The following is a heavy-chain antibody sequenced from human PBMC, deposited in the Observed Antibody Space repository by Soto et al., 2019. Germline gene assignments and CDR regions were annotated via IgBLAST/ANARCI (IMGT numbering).Heavy chain of an antibody. Sequence: SETLSLTCTVSGGSISSYYWSWVRQPPGKGLEWIGYIYYSGSTNYNPSLKSRVSISVDTSKNQFSLKLNSVTASDTAVYYCARAPGWYYYWGQGTLVTVSS. CDR3: ARAPGWYYY. V-gene: IGHV4-59*08. CDR1: GGSISSYY. J-gene: IGHJ4*02. D-gene: IGHD6-19*01. CDR2: IYYSGST.